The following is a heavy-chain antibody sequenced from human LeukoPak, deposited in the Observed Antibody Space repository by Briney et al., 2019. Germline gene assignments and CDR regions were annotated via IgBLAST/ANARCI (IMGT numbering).Heavy chain of an antibody. CDR3: ARYAFWSGYYIG. CDR1: GGSFSGYY. V-gene: IGHV4-34*01. CDR2: INHSGST. J-gene: IGHJ4*02. Sequence: SETLSLTCAVYGGSFSGYYWSWIRQPPGKGLEWIGEINHSGSTNYNLSLKSRVTISVDTSKNQFSLKLSSVTAADTAVYYCARYAFWSGYYIGWGQGTLVTVSS. D-gene: IGHD3-3*01.